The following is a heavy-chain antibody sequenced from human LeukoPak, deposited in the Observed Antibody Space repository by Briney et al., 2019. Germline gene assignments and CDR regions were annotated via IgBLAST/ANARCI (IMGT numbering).Heavy chain of an antibody. D-gene: IGHD1-26*01. J-gene: IGHJ3*02. CDR3: ARVGAGYAFDI. V-gene: IGHV3-66*01. CDR2: IYSGDNT. Sequence: PGGSLRLSCAASGFTVSSNYMSWVRQAPGKGLEWVSLIYSGDNTYYADSVKGRFTISRDNSKNTLYLQMNSLRAEDTAVYYCARVGAGYAFDIWGQGTMVTVSS. CDR1: GFTVSSNY.